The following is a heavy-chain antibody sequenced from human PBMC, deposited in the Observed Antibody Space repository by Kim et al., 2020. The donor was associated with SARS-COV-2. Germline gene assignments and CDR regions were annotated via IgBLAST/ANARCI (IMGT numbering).Heavy chain of an antibody. Sequence: SETLSLTCTVSGASISSYYWSWIRQPPGKGLEWIGYIYYSGSTNYNPSLKSRVTISVDTSKNQFSLKLSSVTAADTAVYYCARLSVGVTDYWGQGTLVTV. CDR2: IYYSGST. CDR3: ARLSVGVTDY. D-gene: IGHD3-10*01. J-gene: IGHJ4*02. V-gene: IGHV4-59*01. CDR1: GASISSYY.